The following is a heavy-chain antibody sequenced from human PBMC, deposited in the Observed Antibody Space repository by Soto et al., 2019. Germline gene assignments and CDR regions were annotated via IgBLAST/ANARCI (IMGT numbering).Heavy chain of an antibody. CDR2: IRSKANRYAT. J-gene: IGHJ6*02. CDR1: GFTFSGSA. CDR3: TRQGGLRYFDWLASDV. Sequence: EVQLVESGGGLVQPGGSLKLSCAASGFTFSGSAMHWVRQASGKGLEWVGRIRSKANRYATAYAASVKGRFTISRDDSKNTAYLQMNSLKTEDTAVYYCTRQGGLRYFDWLASDVWGQGTTVTVSS. V-gene: IGHV3-73*02. D-gene: IGHD3-9*01.